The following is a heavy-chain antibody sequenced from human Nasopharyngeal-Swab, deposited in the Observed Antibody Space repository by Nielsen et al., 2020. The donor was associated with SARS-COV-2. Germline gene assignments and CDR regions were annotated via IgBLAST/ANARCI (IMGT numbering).Heavy chain of an antibody. V-gene: IGHV3-33*01. CDR2: IWYDGSNK. CDR3: ASARLTYCGGDCYDT. J-gene: IGHJ4*02. D-gene: IGHD2-21*01. Sequence: GESLKIPCAASGFTLSSYGMHWVRHAPGQGLEWVAVIWYDGSNKYYADSVKGRFTISRDNSKNTLYLQMNSLRAEDTAVYYCASARLTYCGGDCYDTWGQGTLVSVSS. CDR1: GFTLSSYG.